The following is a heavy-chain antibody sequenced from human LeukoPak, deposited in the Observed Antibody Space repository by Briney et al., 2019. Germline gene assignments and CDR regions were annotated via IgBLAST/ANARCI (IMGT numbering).Heavy chain of an antibody. D-gene: IGHD3-3*01. CDR1: GFTFDDYG. J-gene: IGHJ6*03. Sequence: GGSLRLSCAASGFTFDDYGMSWVRQAPGKGLEWVSGINWNGGSTVYADSVKGRFTISRDNAKNSLYLQMNSLRAEDTALYHCARGGSHYDFWSGYYTYYYYYMDVWGKGTTVTVSS. CDR3: ARGGSHYDFWSGYYTYYYYYMDV. V-gene: IGHV3-20*01. CDR2: INWNGGST.